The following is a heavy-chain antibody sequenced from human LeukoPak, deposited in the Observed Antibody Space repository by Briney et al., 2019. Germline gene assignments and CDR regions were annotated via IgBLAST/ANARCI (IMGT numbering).Heavy chain of an antibody. CDR1: GYTLTSYG. Sequence: GASVKVSCKASGYTLTSYGISWVRQAPGQGLEWMGWISAYNGNTNYAQKLQGRVTMTTDTSTSTAYMELRSLRSDDTAVYYCARVRFLLWNYITFDIWRQGTMVTVSS. D-gene: IGHD1-7*01. CDR3: ARVRFLLWNYITFDI. CDR2: ISAYNGNT. J-gene: IGHJ3*02. V-gene: IGHV1-18*01.